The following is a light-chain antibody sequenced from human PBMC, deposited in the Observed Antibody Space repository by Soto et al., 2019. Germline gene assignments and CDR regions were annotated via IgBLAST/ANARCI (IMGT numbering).Light chain of an antibody. J-gene: IGKJ4*01. Sequence: EIVLTQSPGTLSLSPGERATLSCRASQSVSSNYLAWYQQKPGQAPRLLIYGASSRGTGIPDRFSGSGSGTDFTLTISRLEPEDFAVFYCQQYGSSPLTFGGGTKVEIK. V-gene: IGKV3-20*01. CDR2: GAS. CDR3: QQYGSSPLT. CDR1: QSVSSNY.